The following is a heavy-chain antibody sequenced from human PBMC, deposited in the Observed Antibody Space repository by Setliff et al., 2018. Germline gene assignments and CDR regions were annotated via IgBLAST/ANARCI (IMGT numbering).Heavy chain of an antibody. J-gene: IGHJ4*02. CDR3: AKDRVPDGKWDFDS. CDR2: VDLGANT. CDR1: GFTFGAYT. V-gene: IGHV3-23*01. D-gene: IGHD2-8*01. Sequence: PGESLKISCVASGFTFGAYTLTWVRQAPGKGLEFVSGVDLGANTYYGDSVKGRFTISRDNSQNTVYLQMTNLRVEDTAIYYCAKDRVPDGKWDFDSSGPGILVTVSS.